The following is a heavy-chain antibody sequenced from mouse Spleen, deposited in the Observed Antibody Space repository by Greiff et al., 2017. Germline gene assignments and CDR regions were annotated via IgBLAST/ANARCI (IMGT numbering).Heavy chain of an antibody. J-gene: IGHJ4*01. D-gene: IGHD2-14*01. CDR3: TREVPRFMDY. CDR2: IDPSDSYT. Sequence: QVQLQQPGAELVKPGASVKMSCKASGYTFTSYWMHWVKQRPGQGLEWIGVIDPSDSYTSYNQKFKGKATLTVDTSSSTAYMQLSSLTSEDSAVYYCTREVPRFMDYWGQGTSVTVSS. V-gene: IGHV1S127*01. CDR1: GYTFTSYW.